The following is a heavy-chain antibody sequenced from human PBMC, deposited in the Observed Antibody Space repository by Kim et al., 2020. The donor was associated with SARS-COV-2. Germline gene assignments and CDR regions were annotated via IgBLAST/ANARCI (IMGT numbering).Heavy chain of an antibody. J-gene: IGHJ4*02. D-gene: IGHD3-10*01. CDR3: ARDRPLLPFGELHLFDY. Sequence: ASVKVSCKASGYTFTSYGISWVRQAPGQGLEWMGWISAYNGNTNYAQKLQGRVTMTTDTSTSTAYMELRSLRSDDTAVYYCARDRPLLPFGELHLFDYWGQGTLVTVSS. CDR2: ISAYNGNT. V-gene: IGHV1-18*01. CDR1: GYTFTSYG.